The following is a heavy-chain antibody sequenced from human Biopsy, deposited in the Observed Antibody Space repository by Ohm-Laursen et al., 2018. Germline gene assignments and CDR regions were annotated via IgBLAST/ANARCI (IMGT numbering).Heavy chain of an antibody. CDR1: GDSISSYY. J-gene: IGHJ5*02. Sequence: PSDTLSLTCSVSGDSISSYYWSWIRQRPGKGLEWIGYIFNSANTYYNPSLKNLITISGDTSKSQFSLKLNSVTAADTAVYYCARGDYFDSNGYFWFDPWGQGTLVTVSS. D-gene: IGHD3-22*01. CDR3: ARGDYFDSNGYFWFDP. CDR2: IFNSANT. V-gene: IGHV4-59*06.